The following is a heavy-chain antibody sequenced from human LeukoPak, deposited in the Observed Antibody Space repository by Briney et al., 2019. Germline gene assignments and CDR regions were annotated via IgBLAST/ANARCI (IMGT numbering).Heavy chain of an antibody. V-gene: IGHV4-39*07. CDR3: ARAQGDFYDSSGSEAFDY. J-gene: IGHJ4*02. D-gene: IGHD3-22*01. Sequence: SETLSLTCNVSGGSISSSSYYWGGIRQPPRKGLEWIGSIYYSGSTYYNPSLKSRVTISVDTSNNQFSLKLTSVTAADTAVYYCARAQGDFYDSSGSEAFDYWGQGTLVTVSS. CDR2: IYYSGST. CDR1: GGSISSSSYY.